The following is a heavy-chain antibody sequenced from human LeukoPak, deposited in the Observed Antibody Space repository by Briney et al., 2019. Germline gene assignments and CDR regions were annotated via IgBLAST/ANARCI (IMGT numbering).Heavy chain of an antibody. V-gene: IGHV3-74*01. J-gene: IGHJ4*02. CDR2: INSDGSST. CDR1: GFTFSSYS. D-gene: IGHD1-26*01. Sequence: TGGSLRLSCAASGFTFSSYSMHWVRQAPGKGLVWVSRINSDGSSTSYADSVKGRFTISRDNAKNTLYLQMNSLRAEDTAVYYCAKDLRWELLAFDLWGQGTLVTVSS. CDR3: AKDLRWELLAFDL.